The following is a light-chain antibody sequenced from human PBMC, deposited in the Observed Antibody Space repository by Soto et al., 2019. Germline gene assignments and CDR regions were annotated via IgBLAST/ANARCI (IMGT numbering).Light chain of an antibody. Sequence: QSVLTQPPSASGSPGQSVTISCTGTKSDIGVYDFVSWYQHHPGKAPRLIIYEVVQRPSGVPDRFSGSKSGNTASLTISGLQAEDEADYYCCSYAGSSTAIFGGGTQLTVL. CDR3: CSYAGSSTAI. CDR2: EVV. V-gene: IGLV2-8*01. J-gene: IGLJ2*01. CDR1: KSDIGVYDF.